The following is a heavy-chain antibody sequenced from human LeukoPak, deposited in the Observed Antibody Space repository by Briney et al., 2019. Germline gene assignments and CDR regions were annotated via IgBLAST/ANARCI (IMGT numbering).Heavy chain of an antibody. CDR2: INHSGST. D-gene: IGHD3-10*01. V-gene: IGHV4-34*01. J-gene: IGHJ5*02. CDR3: ARVRSYYYGSGTGFDP. Sequence: PSETLSLTCAVYGGSFSGYYWSWIRQPPGKGLEWIGEINHSGSTNYNPSLKSRVTISVDTSKNQFSLKLSSVTAADTAVYYCARVRSYYYGSGTGFDPWGQGTLVTVSS. CDR1: GGSFSGYY.